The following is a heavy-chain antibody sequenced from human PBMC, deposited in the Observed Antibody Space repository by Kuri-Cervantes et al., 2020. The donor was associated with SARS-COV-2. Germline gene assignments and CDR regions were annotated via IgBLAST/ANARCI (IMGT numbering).Heavy chain of an antibody. Sequence: SQTLSLTCAVSGYSISSGYYWGWIRQPPGKGLEWIGSIYRSGSTYYNPSLKSRVTVSVDTSKNQFSLKLSSVTAADTAVYYCASHWGGQILYWGQGTLVTVSS. D-gene: IGHD7-27*01. CDR2: IYRSGST. V-gene: IGHV4-38-2*01. J-gene: IGHJ4*02. CDR1: GYSISSGYY. CDR3: ASHWGGQILY.